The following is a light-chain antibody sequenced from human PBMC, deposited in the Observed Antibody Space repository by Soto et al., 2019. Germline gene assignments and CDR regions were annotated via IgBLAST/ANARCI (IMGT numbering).Light chain of an antibody. Sequence: QSALTQPASVSGSPGQSITISCLGTSSVVGGYNLVSWYQQHPGKAPKLMIYEVSKRPSGVSNRFSGSKSGNTASLTISGLQAEDEADYYCCSYAGSSTLPLYVFGTGTKLTVL. V-gene: IGLV2-23*02. J-gene: IGLJ1*01. CDR3: CSYAGSSTLPLYV. CDR2: EVS. CDR1: SSVVGGYNL.